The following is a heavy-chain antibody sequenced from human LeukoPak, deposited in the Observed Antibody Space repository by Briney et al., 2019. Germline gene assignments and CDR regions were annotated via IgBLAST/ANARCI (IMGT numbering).Heavy chain of an antibody. J-gene: IGHJ6*02. CDR1: GFTVSSNY. Sequence: GGSLRLSCAASGFTVSSNYMSWVRQAPGKGLEWVSVIYSGGSTYYADSVKGRFTISRDNYKNTLYLQMNSLRAEDTAVYYCASISRGSGSYGYYYYGMDVWGQGSTVTVSS. V-gene: IGHV3-53*01. D-gene: IGHD3-10*01. CDR2: IYSGGST. CDR3: ASISRGSGSYGYYYYGMDV.